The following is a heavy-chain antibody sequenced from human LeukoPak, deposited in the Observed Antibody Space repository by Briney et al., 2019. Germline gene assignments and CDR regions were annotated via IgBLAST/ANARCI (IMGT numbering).Heavy chain of an antibody. J-gene: IGHJ2*01. D-gene: IGHD2-2*01. Sequence: SETLSLTCAVYGGSFSGYYWNWIRQPPGKGLEWIGEINHSGSTNYNPSLKSRVTISVDTSKNQFSLKLSSVTAADTAVYYCARRRNCSSTSCYFSLWGRGTLVTVSS. CDR2: INHSGST. V-gene: IGHV4-34*01. CDR1: GGSFSGYY. CDR3: ARRRNCSSTSCYFSL.